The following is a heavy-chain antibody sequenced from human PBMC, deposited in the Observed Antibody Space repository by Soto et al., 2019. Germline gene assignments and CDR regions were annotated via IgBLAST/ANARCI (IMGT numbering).Heavy chain of an antibody. J-gene: IGHJ3*02. CDR2: INPSGGST. CDR3: ARPRVPSRYYYDSSGYYLDAFDI. Sequence: ASVKVSCKASGYTFTSYYMHWVRQAPGQGLEWMGIINPSGGSTSYAQKFQGRVTMTRDTSTSTVYMELSSLRSEDTAVYYCARPRVPSRYYYDSSGYYLDAFDIWGQGTMVTVPS. V-gene: IGHV1-46*01. D-gene: IGHD3-22*01. CDR1: GYTFTSYY.